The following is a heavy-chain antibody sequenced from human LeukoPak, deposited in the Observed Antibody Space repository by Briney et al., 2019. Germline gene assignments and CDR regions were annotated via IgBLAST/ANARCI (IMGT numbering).Heavy chain of an antibody. CDR1: GYTFTSYG. J-gene: IGHJ4*02. D-gene: IGHD3-22*01. V-gene: IGHV1-18*01. CDR2: ISAYNGNT. CDR3: ARGTDSSGYYYGVY. Sequence: ASVKVSCKAFGYTFTSYGISWVRQAPGQGLEWMGWISAYNGNTNYAQKLQGRVTMTTDTSTSTAYMELRSLRSDDTAVYYCARGTDSSGYYYGVYWGQGTLVTVSS.